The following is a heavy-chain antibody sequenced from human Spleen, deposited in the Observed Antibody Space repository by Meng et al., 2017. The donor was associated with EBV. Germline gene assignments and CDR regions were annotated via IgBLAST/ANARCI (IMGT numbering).Heavy chain of an antibody. D-gene: IGHD3-10*01. CDR3: AKVAGTAGRY. CDR2: ISGSGDYT. V-gene: IGHV3-23*01. Sequence: EVSVLGSGGGLAQPGGSLRLSCAASGFTFSSYAMTWVRQAPGKGLEWVSTISGSGDYTYYADSLKGRFTISRDNSKNTLYLQMNNLRAEDTAVYYCAKVAGTAGRYWGQGTLVTVSS. CDR1: GFTFSSYA. J-gene: IGHJ4*02.